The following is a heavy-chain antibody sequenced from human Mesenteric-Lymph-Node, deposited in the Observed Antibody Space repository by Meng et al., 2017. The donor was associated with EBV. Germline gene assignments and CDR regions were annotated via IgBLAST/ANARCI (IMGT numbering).Heavy chain of an antibody. D-gene: IGHD5-18*01. CDR3: ARDPSPPGYSYGPGPFDY. CDR2: INPSGGST. Sequence: LAHAGARVRKHGAKMKVSSKAPEYTSSRYNMHWFQQAPGQEPEWMGIINPSGGSTSYAQKFQGRVTMTRDTSTSTVYMELSSLRSEDTAVYYCARDPSPPGYSYGPGPFDYWGQGTLVTVSS. J-gene: IGHJ4*02. V-gene: IGHV1-46*01. CDR1: EYTSSRYN.